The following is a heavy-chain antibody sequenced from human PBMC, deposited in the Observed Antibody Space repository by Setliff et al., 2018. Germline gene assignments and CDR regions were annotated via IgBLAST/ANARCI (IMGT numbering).Heavy chain of an antibody. D-gene: IGHD3-16*01. CDR3: ARENADYARSFDP. V-gene: IGHV4-4*07. J-gene: IGHJ5*02. Sequence: SETLSLTCTVSGGSINNYFWTWIRQPAGKGLEWIGRLYTSGISNYNPSLKSRVTMTVDTSKNQFSLNLTSVTAADTAVYYCARENADYARSFDPWGQGTLVTVSS. CDR2: LYTSGIS. CDR1: GGSINNYF.